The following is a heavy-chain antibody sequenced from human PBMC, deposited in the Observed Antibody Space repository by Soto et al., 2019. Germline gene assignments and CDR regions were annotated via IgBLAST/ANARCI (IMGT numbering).Heavy chain of an antibody. CDR1: GFTFSSYW. D-gene: IGHD3-16*02. CDR3: ASHDYVWGSYRPPPFYY. V-gene: IGHV3-7*03. J-gene: IGHJ4*02. Sequence: GGSLRLSCAASGFTFSSYWMSWVRQAPGKGLEWVANIKQDGSEKYYVDSVKGRFTISRDNAKNSLYLQMNSLRAEDTAVYYCASHDYVWGSYRPPPFYYWGQGTLVPVSS. CDR2: IKQDGSEK.